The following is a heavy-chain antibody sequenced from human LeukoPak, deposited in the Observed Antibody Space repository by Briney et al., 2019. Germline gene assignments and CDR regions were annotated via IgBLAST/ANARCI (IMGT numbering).Heavy chain of an antibody. J-gene: IGHJ5*02. CDR3: ARGGYYGSGNDFRFDP. V-gene: IGHV4-59*01. D-gene: IGHD3-10*01. CDR2: IHYTGST. Sequence: SETLSLTCGVYNGSFSGFYWSWIRQPPGKGLECIGYIHYTGSTNYNPSLKSRVTISVDTSKNQFSLKLSSVTAADTAIYYCARGGYYGSGNDFRFDPWGQGTLVTVPS. CDR1: NGSFSGFY.